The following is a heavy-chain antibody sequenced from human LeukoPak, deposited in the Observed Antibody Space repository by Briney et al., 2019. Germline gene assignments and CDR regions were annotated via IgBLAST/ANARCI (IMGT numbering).Heavy chain of an antibody. D-gene: IGHD5-18*01. CDR2: INHSGST. J-gene: IGHJ4*02. Sequence: SETLSLTCTVSGGSISSYYWSWIRQPPGKGLEWIGEINHSGSTNYNPSLKSRVTISVDTSKNQFSLKLSSVTAADTAVYYCARHGSDTAMVLTPFDYWGQGTLVTVSS. V-gene: IGHV4-34*01. CDR3: ARHGSDTAMVLTPFDY. CDR1: GGSISSYY.